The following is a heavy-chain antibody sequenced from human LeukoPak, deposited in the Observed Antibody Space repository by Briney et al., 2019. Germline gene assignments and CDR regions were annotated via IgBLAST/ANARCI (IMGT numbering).Heavy chain of an antibody. D-gene: IGHD3-16*01. CDR3: ARGGGANAFDI. Sequence: ASVKVSCKASGYTFTSYDINWVRQATGQGLEWMGRINPGSDNTDYAQKFQGRVTMTRDTSTSTVYMELSSLRSEDTAVYYCARGGGANAFDIWGQGTMVTVSS. J-gene: IGHJ3*02. V-gene: IGHV1-8*01. CDR1: GYTFTSYD. CDR2: INPGSDNT.